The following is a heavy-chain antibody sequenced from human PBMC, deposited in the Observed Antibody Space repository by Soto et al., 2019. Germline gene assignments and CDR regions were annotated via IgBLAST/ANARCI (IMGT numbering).Heavy chain of an antibody. CDR2: ISSNGGST. J-gene: IGHJ3*02. Sequence: GGSLRLSCAASGFTFSSYAMHWVRQAPGKGLEYVSAISSNGGSTYYANSVKGRFTISRDNSKNTLYLQMGSLRAEDMAVYYCARTYGDYENDAFDIWGQGTMVTVSS. V-gene: IGHV3-64*01. CDR3: ARTYGDYENDAFDI. D-gene: IGHD4-17*01. CDR1: GFTFSSYA.